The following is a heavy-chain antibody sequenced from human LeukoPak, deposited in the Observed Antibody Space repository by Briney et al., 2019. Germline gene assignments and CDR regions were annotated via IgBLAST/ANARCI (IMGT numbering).Heavy chain of an antibody. CDR2: IYHSGST. V-gene: IGHV4-38-2*01. D-gene: IGHD1-26*01. CDR3: ARHAIRRTLGSDY. Sequence: SETLSLTCAVSGYSISSGYYWGWIRQPPGKGLEWIGSIYHSGSTYYNPSLKSRVTISVDKSKNQFSLKLSSVTAADTAVYYCARHAIRRTLGSDYWGQGTLVTVSS. J-gene: IGHJ4*02. CDR1: GYSISSGYY.